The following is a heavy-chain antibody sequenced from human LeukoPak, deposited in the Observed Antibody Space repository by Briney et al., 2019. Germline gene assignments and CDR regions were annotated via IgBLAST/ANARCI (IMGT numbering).Heavy chain of an antibody. V-gene: IGHV1-69*13. CDR1: GGTFSSYA. D-gene: IGHD2-15*01. CDR3: ARERYCSGGSCYPRAFDY. J-gene: IGHJ4*02. CDR2: IIPIFGTA. Sequence: SVRVSCKASGGTFSSYAISWVRQAPGQGLEWMGGIIPIFGTANYAQKFQGRVTITADESTSTAYMELSSLRSEDTAVYYCARERYCSGGSCYPRAFDYWGQGTLVTVSS.